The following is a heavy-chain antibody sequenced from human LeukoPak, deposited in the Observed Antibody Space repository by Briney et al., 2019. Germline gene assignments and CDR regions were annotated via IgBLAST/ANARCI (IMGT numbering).Heavy chain of an antibody. D-gene: IGHD2-8*01. J-gene: IGHJ4*02. V-gene: IGHV3-43*02. CDR1: GFTFNYYA. CDR2: VTGDGGGT. CDR3: AKDRDTTGFDH. Sequence: GGSLRLSCAASGFTFNYYAMHWVRQAPGKGLEWVSFVTGDGGGTYYADSVRGRFTISGDNRENSLYLQMNNLRIEDTALYYCAKDRDTTGFDHWGQGTLVTVSS.